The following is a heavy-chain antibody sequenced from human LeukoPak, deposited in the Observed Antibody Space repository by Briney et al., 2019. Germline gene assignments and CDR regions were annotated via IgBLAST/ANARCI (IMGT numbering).Heavy chain of an antibody. V-gene: IGHV3-48*03. CDR2: ISSSGSTI. D-gene: IGHD3-9*01. CDR3: ARAGPYDILTGMNDAFDI. Sequence: GGSLRLSCAASGFTFSSYEMNWVRQAPGKGLEWVSYISSSGSTIYYADSVKGRFTISRDNAKNSLYLQMNSLRAEDTAVYYCARAGPYDILTGMNDAFDIWGQGTMVTVSS. CDR1: GFTFSSYE. J-gene: IGHJ3*02.